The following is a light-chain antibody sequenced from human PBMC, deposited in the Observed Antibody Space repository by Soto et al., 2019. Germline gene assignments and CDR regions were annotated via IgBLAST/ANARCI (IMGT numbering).Light chain of an antibody. V-gene: IGKV3-20*01. CDR1: QSVSSSS. CDR3: QQYGSAPGT. Sequence: EIVLTQSPGTLSLSPGERATLSCRASQSVSSSSLAWYQQKPDQAPRLLIYGASSRATGIPDRFSGSRSGRDFTLTISRLEPEDFAVYYCQQYGSAPGTFGHGTKVEIK. J-gene: IGKJ1*01. CDR2: GAS.